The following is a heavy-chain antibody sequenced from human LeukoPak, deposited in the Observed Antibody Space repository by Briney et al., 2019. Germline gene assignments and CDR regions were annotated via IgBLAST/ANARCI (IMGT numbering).Heavy chain of an antibody. CDR3: ARHTTVGGSLRFDY. CDR1: GYVFSSYW. CDR2: ICPGDSYT. J-gene: IGHJ4*02. Sequence: GESLKISCKGSGYVFSSYWIGWVRQMPGKGLEYMGIICPGDSYTRYSQSFQGQVTISTDKSITTAYLQWSSLKASDTAMYYCARHTTVGGSLRFDYWGQGTLVSVSS. D-gene: IGHD4-23*01. V-gene: IGHV5-51*01.